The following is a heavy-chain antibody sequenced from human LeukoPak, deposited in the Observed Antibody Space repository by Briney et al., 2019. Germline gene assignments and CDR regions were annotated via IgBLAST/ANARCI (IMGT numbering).Heavy chain of an antibody. V-gene: IGHV3-7*01. CDR1: GFIFSDYW. CDR3: ARRYFDL. CDR2: IKQDGSER. J-gene: IGHJ2*01. Sequence: GGSLRLSCAASGFIFSDYWMAWVRQAPGKGLEWVANIKQDGSERYYVDSVKGRFTISRDNAKNSLYLQMNSLGGEDTAVYYCARRYFDLWGRGTLVTVSS.